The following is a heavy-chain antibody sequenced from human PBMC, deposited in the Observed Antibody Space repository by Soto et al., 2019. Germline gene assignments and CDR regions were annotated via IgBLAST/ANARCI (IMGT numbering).Heavy chain of an antibody. D-gene: IGHD3-9*01. CDR1: GGSISSYY. J-gene: IGHJ6*03. V-gene: IGHV4-59*01. CDR2: IYYSGST. Sequence: QVQLQESGPGLVKPSETLSLTCTASGGSISSYYWSWIRQPPGKGLEWIGYIYYSGSTNYNPSLKSRVTISVDTSKNQFSLKLSSVTAADTAVYYCARGDILTLHYYMDVWGKGTTVTVSS. CDR3: ARGDILTLHYYMDV.